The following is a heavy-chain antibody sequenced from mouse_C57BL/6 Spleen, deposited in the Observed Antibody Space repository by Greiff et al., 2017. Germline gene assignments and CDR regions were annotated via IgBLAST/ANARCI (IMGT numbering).Heavy chain of an antibody. CDR2: ISSGSSTI. CDR3: ARTHSAWFAY. J-gene: IGHJ3*01. V-gene: IGHV5-17*01. Sequence: EVQRVESGGGLVKPGGSLKLSCAASGFTFSDYGMHWVRPAPEKGLEWVAYISSGSSTIYYADTVKGRFTISRDNAKNTLFLQMTSLRSDDTAMYYCARTHSAWFAYWGQGTLVTVSA. CDR1: GFTFSDYG.